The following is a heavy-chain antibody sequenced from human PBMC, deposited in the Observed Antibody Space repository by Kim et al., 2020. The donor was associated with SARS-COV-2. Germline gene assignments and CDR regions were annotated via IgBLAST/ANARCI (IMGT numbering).Heavy chain of an antibody. J-gene: IGHJ5*02. CDR3: ARGGSSSWYVRMDWFDP. CDR1: GYSFTSYW. CDR2: IYPGDSDT. D-gene: IGHD6-13*01. V-gene: IGHV5-51*01. Sequence: GESLKISCKGSGYSFTSYWIGWVRQMPGKGLEWMGIIYPGDSDTRYSPSFQGQVTISADKSISTAYLQWSSLKASDTAMYYCARGGSSSWYVRMDWFDPWGQGTLVTVSS.